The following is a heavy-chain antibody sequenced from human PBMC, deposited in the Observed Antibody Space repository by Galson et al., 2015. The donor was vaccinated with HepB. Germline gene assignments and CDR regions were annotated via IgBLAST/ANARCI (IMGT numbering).Heavy chain of an antibody. Sequence: QSGAEVNKPGESLKISCKGSGYSFTSYWIGWVRQMPGKGLEWMGIIYPGDSDTRYSPSFQGQVTISADKSISTAYLQWSSLKASDTAMYYCARINGLQLRWHPYFDIWGQGTMVTVSS. J-gene: IGHJ3*02. CDR3: ARINGLQLRWHPYFDI. D-gene: IGHD4-23*01. CDR1: GYSFTSYW. CDR2: IYPGDSDT. V-gene: IGHV5-51*03.